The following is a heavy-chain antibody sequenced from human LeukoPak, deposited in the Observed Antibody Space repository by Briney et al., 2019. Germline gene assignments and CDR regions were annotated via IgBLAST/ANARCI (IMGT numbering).Heavy chain of an antibody. J-gene: IGHJ4*02. V-gene: IGHV4-39*01. CDR2: IYYSGNT. CDR1: GGSISSSTNY. D-gene: IGHD6-19*01. CDR3: ARHRDSSGWYDFDY. Sequence: PSETLSLTCSVSGGSISSSTNYWGWIRQPPGKGLEWIGSIYYSGNTYYNSSLKSRATISVDTSKNQFSLRLSSVTAADTAVYYCARHRDSSGWYDFDYWGQGTLVTVSS.